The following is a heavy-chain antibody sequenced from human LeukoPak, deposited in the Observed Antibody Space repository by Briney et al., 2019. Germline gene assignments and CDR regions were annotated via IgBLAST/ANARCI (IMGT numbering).Heavy chain of an antibody. J-gene: IGHJ4*02. CDR1: GGSISSHY. Sequence: PSETLSLTCTVSGGSISSHYWSWIRQPPGKGLEWIGYIYYSGSTYYNPSLKSRVTISVDTSKNQFSLKLSSVTAADTAVYYCARGQTAPRSSYYFDYWGQGTLVAVSS. V-gene: IGHV4-59*11. CDR3: ARGQTAPRSSYYFDY. CDR2: IYYSGST.